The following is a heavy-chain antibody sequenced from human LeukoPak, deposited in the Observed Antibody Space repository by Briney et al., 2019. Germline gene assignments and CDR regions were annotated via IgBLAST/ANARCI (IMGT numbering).Heavy chain of an antibody. Sequence: GGSLRLSCAASGFTFSSYSMNWVRQAPGKGPEWVSSISSSSSYIYYADSVKGRFTISRDNAKNSLYLQMNSLRAEDTAVYYCARDNIAARPENDYWGQGTLVTVSS. CDR1: GFTFSSYS. D-gene: IGHD6-6*01. CDR2: ISSSSSYI. CDR3: ARDNIAARPENDY. V-gene: IGHV3-21*01. J-gene: IGHJ4*02.